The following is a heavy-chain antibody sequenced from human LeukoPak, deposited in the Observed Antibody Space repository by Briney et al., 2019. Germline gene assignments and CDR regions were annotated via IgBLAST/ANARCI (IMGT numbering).Heavy chain of an antibody. Sequence: ASVKVSCKASGYTFTSYYMHWVRQAPGQRLEWMGLINPSVGSTSYAQKLQGRVTMTRDTCTSTVYMELSSLRSEDTAVYYCARDWRYCSGGSCYDYYYGMDVWGQGTTVTVSS. J-gene: IGHJ6*02. CDR2: INPSVGST. CDR1: GYTFTSYY. V-gene: IGHV1-46*01. CDR3: ARDWRYCSGGSCYDYYYGMDV. D-gene: IGHD2-15*01.